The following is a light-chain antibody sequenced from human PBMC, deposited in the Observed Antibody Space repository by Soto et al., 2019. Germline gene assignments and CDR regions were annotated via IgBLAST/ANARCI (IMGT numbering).Light chain of an antibody. CDR2: EVS. V-gene: IGLV2-14*01. CDR1: SSDVGGYKH. CDR3: SSYTSSSTL. J-gene: IGLJ1*01. Sequence: QSALTQPASVSGSPGQSITISCTGTSSDVGGYKHVSWFQQYPGKAPKLLISEVSDRPSGISSRFSGSKSGNTASLTISGLQTEDEADYYCSSYTSSSTLFGTGTKLTVL.